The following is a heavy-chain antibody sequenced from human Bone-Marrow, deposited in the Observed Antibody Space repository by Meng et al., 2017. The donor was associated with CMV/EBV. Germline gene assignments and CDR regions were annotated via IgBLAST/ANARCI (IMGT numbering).Heavy chain of an antibody. D-gene: IGHD5-18*01. Sequence: GESLKISCAASGFTFSSYGMHWVRQAPGKGLEWVAFIRYDGSNKYYADSVKGRFTISRDNSKNTLYLQMNSLRAEDTAVYYCAKDYGYGSYYYYGMDVWGQGTTVTFSS. CDR2: IRYDGSNK. CDR3: AKDYGYGSYYYYGMDV. J-gene: IGHJ6*02. V-gene: IGHV3-30*02. CDR1: GFTFSSYG.